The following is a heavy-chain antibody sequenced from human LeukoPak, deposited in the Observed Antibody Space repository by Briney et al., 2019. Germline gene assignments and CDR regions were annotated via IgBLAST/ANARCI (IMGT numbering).Heavy chain of an antibody. J-gene: IGHJ4*02. D-gene: IGHD6-19*01. CDR2: IYYSGST. CDR3: ARHIIAVAGTIDY. V-gene: IGHV4-39*01. Sequence: NPSGTLSLTCTVSGGSISSSSYYWGWIRQPPGKGLEWIGSIYYSGSTYYNPSLKSRVTISVDTSKNQFSLKLSSVTAADTAVYYCARHIIAVAGTIDYWGQGTLVTVSS. CDR1: GGSISSSSYY.